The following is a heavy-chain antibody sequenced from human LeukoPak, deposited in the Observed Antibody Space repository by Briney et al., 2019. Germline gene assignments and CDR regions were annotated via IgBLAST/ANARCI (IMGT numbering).Heavy chain of an antibody. CDR1: GFTFGNYW. CDR3: VGGPKTTGVD. D-gene: IGHD4-23*01. Sequence: GGSLRLSWAASGFTFGNYWMSWVRQAPGKGPEWVANIKQDGSEKDYVDSVKGRFTISRDNAKNSLFLQMNSLRAEDTAVYYCVGGPKTTGVDWGQGTLVTVSS. J-gene: IGHJ4*02. CDR2: IKQDGSEK. V-gene: IGHV3-7*01.